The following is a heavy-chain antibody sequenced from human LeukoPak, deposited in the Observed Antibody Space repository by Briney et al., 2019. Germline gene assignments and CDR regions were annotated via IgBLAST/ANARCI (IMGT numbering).Heavy chain of an antibody. V-gene: IGHV3-48*03. CDR2: ISSSGSTI. CDR3: ARDSGGYDFWSGYYYYYGMDV. CDR1: GFTFSSYE. D-gene: IGHD3-3*01. Sequence: PGGSLRLSCAASGFTFSSYEMNWVRQAPGKGLEWVSYISSSGSTIYYADSVKGRFTISRDNAKNSLYLQMNSLRAEDTAVYYCARDSGGYDFWSGYYYYYGMDVWGQGTTVTVSS. J-gene: IGHJ6*02.